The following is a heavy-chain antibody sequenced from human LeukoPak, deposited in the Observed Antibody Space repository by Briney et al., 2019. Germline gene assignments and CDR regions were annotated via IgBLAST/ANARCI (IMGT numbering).Heavy chain of an antibody. D-gene: IGHD6-6*01. CDR2: TYLGDSDT. Sequence: GESLKISCKASGYSFTTSWIAWARQKPGKGLEWMGITYLGDSDTRYSPSFQGQVTISADKSVSTAYLQWSSLKASDTAMYYCARRGTSSEIDYWGQGTLVTVSS. V-gene: IGHV5-51*01. CDR3: ARRGTSSEIDY. CDR1: GYSFTTSW. J-gene: IGHJ4*02.